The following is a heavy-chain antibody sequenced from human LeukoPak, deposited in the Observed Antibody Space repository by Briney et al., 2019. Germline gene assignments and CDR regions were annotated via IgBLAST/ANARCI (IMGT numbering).Heavy chain of an antibody. CDR3: ARVSPRITMVRGVIGAFDI. CDR1: GFTFSSYW. Sequence: GGSLRLSCAASGFTFSSYWMSWVRQAPGKGLEWVANIKQDGSEKYYVDSVKGRFTISRDNAKNSLYLQMNSLRAEDTAVYYCARVSPRITMVRGVIGAFDIWGQGTMVTVSS. D-gene: IGHD3-10*01. CDR2: IKQDGSEK. J-gene: IGHJ3*02. V-gene: IGHV3-7*01.